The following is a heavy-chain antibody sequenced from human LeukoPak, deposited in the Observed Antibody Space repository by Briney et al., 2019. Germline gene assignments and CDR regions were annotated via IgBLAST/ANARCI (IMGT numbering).Heavy chain of an antibody. D-gene: IGHD6-13*01. CDR2: INHSGST. CDR1: GGSFSGYY. J-gene: IGHJ6*03. Sequence: PSETLSLTCAVYGGSFSGYYWSWIRQPPGKGLEWIGEINHSGSTNYNPSLKSRATTFVDKSNNQFSLKLSSVTAADTAVYYCARGRDSSSWYPRTKNYYMDVWGKGTTVTVSS. CDR3: ARGRDSSSWYPRTKNYYMDV. V-gene: IGHV4-34*01.